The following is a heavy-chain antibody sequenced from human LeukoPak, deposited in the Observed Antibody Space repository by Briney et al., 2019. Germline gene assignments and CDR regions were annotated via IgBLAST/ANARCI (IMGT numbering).Heavy chain of an antibody. CDR2: IYTSGST. CDR3: ARTTEGYCSSASCFGFSYSYYMDV. Sequence: SETLSLTCTVSGDSISSGTYYWIWIRQPAGKGLEWIGRIYTSGSTNYNPSLKSRVTISVDTSKNQFSLKLSSVIAADTAVYYCARTTEGYCSSASCFGFSYSYYMDVWGKGTTVTISS. V-gene: IGHV4-61*02. J-gene: IGHJ6*03. D-gene: IGHD2-2*01. CDR1: GDSISSGTYY.